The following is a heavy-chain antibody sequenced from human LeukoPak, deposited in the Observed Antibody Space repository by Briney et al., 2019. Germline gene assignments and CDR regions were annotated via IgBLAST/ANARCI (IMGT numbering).Heavy chain of an antibody. Sequence: GGSLRLSCAASGFTFSSYAMSWVRQAPGKGLEWVSDISGSGVTTYCADSVKGRCTISRDNSKNTLYLQMNSLRAEDTALYYCAKGGGLFDPWGQGTLVTVSS. CDR3: AKGGGLFDP. J-gene: IGHJ5*02. CDR1: GFTFSSYA. CDR2: ISGSGVTT. D-gene: IGHD3-16*01. V-gene: IGHV3-23*01.